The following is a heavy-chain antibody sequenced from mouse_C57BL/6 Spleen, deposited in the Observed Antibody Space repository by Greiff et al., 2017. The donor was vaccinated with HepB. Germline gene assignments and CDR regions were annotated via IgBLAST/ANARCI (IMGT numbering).Heavy chain of an antibody. CDR3: ARRYGSIDY. D-gene: IGHD1-1*01. CDR2: IDPSDSYT. J-gene: IGHJ2*01. Sequence: QVQLKQPGAELVRPGTSVKLSCKASGYTFTSYWMHWVKQRPGQGLEWIGVIDPSDSYTNYNQKFKGKATLTVDTSSSTAYMQLSSLTSEDSAVYYCARRYGSIDYWGQGTTLTVSS. V-gene: IGHV1-59*01. CDR1: GYTFTSYW.